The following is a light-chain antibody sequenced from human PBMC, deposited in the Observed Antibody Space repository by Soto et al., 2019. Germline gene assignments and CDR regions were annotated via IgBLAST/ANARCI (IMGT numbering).Light chain of an antibody. CDR2: DVT. J-gene: IGLJ3*02. CDR3: CSYAGSYSVV. V-gene: IGLV2-11*01. CDR1: SSDVGYYNY. Sequence: QSALTQPRSVSGSPGHSVTISCTGTSSDVGYYNYVSWYQQHPGKAPKLMIYDVTNRPSGVPDRLSGSKSGNTASLTISGLQAEDEADYYCCSYAGSYSVVFGGGTQLTVL.